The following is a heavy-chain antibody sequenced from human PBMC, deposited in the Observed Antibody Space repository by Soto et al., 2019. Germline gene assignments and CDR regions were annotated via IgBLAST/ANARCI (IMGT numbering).Heavy chain of an antibody. CDR1: GFSLSTSRVG. CDR2: IYWDDDR. Sequence: SGPTLVNPTQTLTLTCSFSGFSLSTSRVGVAWIRQPPGKALEWLAIIYWDDDRRYSPSLKTRLAITKDTSKNQVVLTMTNLDPGDTATYYCAHILIPSRRVTALDAFDMWGQGTMVTVSS. J-gene: IGHJ3*02. D-gene: IGHD3-16*02. CDR3: AHILIPSRRVTALDAFDM. V-gene: IGHV2-5*02.